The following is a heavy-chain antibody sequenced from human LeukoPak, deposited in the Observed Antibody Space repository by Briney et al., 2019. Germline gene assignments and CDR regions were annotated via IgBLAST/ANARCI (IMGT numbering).Heavy chain of an antibody. D-gene: IGHD5/OR15-5a*01. Sequence: GGSLRLSCAASGFTFSSYAMSWVRQAPGRGLEWVSAISGSGGRTYYADSVKGRFTISRDNSKNTLYLQMNSLRAEDTAVYYCAKDRSVHAEEDTFDYWGQGTLVTVSS. CDR3: AKDRSVHAEEDTFDY. J-gene: IGHJ4*02. CDR2: ISGSGGRT. V-gene: IGHV3-23*01. CDR1: GFTFSSYA.